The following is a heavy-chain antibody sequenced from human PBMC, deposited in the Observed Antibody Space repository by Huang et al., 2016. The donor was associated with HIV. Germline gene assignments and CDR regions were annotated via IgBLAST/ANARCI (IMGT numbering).Heavy chain of an antibody. J-gene: IGHJ4*02. CDR1: GYTFTAYY. Sequence: VQLVQSGAEVKKPGTSVKVSCKTSGYTFTAYYMHGVRQAPGQGLGGMGGINPNSDCRHYAPKCQGRVTMTTDTSGSTAYMELTSLTSDDTAVYYCTSAPGDYWGQGTRVTVSS. CDR2: INPNSDCR. CDR3: TSAPGDY. V-gene: IGHV1-2*02.